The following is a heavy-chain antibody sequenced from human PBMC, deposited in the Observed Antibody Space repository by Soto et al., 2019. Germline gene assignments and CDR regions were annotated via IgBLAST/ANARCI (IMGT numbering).Heavy chain of an antibody. Sequence: GGSLRLSCAASGFTFRTYAMNWVRQAPGQGLEWVSAISGSGGDTYYADSVKGRFIISRDNPKNRLFLQMNSPRAEDTAVYYCAKWFGYSYGFDSYHLDFWGQGTLVTVSS. CDR1: GFTFRTYA. CDR2: ISGSGGDT. D-gene: IGHD5-18*01. J-gene: IGHJ4*02. V-gene: IGHV3-23*01. CDR3: AKWFGYSYGFDSYHLDF.